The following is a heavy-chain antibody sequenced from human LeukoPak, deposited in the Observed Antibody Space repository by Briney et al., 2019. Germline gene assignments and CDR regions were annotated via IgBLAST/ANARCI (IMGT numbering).Heavy chain of an antibody. CDR2: INPNSGGT. CDR1: GYTFTDYY. CDR3: ARANALYCSSTSCLFDY. V-gene: IGHV1-2*02. Sequence: GASVKVSCKASGYTFTDYYIHWVRQAPGQGLEWMAWINPNSGGTYYAQNFHDRITLTRDTSISTAYMELGRPRSDDTAIYYCARANALYCSSTSCLFDYWGQGTLVTVSS. J-gene: IGHJ4*02. D-gene: IGHD2-2*01.